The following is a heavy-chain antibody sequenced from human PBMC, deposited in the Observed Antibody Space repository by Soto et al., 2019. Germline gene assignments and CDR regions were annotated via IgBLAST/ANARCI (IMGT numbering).Heavy chain of an antibody. CDR3: ATPHYDFWSGYKDYYYGMDV. CDR1: GYTFTSYD. V-gene: IGHV1-8*01. J-gene: IGHJ6*02. D-gene: IGHD3-3*01. CDR2: MNPNSGNT. Sequence: GASVKVSCKASGYTFTSYDINWVRQATGQGLEWMGWMNPNSGNTGYAQKFQGRVTMTRNTSISTAYMELSSLRSEDTAVYYCATPHYDFWSGYKDYYYGMDVWGQGTTVTVSS.